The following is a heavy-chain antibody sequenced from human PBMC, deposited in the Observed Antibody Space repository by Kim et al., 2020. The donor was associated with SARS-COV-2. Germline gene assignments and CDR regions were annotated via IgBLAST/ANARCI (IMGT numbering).Heavy chain of an antibody. CDR3: AREVVLERQYYYYYMDV. Sequence: SQTLSLTCAISGDSVSSNSAAWNWIRQSPSRGLEWLGRTYYRSKWYNDYAVSVKSRITINPDTSKNQFSLQLNSVTPEDTAVYYCAREVVLERQYYYYYMDVWGKGTTVTVSS. CDR1: GDSVSSNSAA. CDR2: TYYRSKWYN. J-gene: IGHJ6*03. V-gene: IGHV6-1*01. D-gene: IGHD1-1*01.